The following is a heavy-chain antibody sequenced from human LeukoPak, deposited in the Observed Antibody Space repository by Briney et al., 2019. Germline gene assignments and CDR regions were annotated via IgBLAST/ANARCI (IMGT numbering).Heavy chain of an antibody. CDR2: ISGSSSDI. V-gene: IGHV3-48*01. D-gene: IGHD2-8*01. CDR1: GFTFSSYS. CDR3: ARGEVYSQ. Sequence: GSLRLSCAASGFTFSSYSMIWVRQAPGEGLEWVSYISGSSSDIYYADSVKGRFTISRDNAKNSLYLQMNSLRAEDTAVYYCARGEVYSQWSQGTVVTVSS. J-gene: IGHJ4*02.